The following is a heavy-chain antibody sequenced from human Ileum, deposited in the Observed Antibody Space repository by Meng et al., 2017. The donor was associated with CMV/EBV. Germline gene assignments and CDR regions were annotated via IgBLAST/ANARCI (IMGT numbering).Heavy chain of an antibody. J-gene: IGHJ4*02. D-gene: IGHD3-22*01. CDR3: AKDHYDSSGYQDFDY. CDR2: INPNGGST. CDR1: GFTFSSNG. V-gene: IGHV3-23*01. Sequence: GGSLRLSCAASGFTFSSNGMSWVRQAPGKGLECVSAINPNGGSTYYIDSVKGRFTISRDNSKNTLYLQMNSLRAEDTAVYYCAKDHYDSSGYQDFDYWGQGTLVTVSS.